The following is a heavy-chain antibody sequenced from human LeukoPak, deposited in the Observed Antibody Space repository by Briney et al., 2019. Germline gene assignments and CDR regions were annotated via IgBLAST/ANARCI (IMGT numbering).Heavy chain of an antibody. V-gene: IGHV1-69*05. Sequence: SVKVSCKASGGTFSSYAISWVRQAPRQGLEWMGGIIPIFGTANYAQKFQGRVTITTDESTSTAYMELSSLRSEDTAVYYCARGDILTGSRFDPWGQGTLVTVSS. D-gene: IGHD3-9*01. CDR1: GGTFSSYA. CDR3: ARGDILTGSRFDP. J-gene: IGHJ5*02. CDR2: IIPIFGTA.